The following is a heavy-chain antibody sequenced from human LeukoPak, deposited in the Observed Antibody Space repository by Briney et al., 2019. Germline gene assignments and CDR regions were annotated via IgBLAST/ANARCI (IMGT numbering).Heavy chain of an antibody. D-gene: IGHD4-17*01. Sequence: GASVKVSCKASGYTFTGYYMHWVRQAPGQGLEWMGWINPNSGGTNYAQKFQGWVTMTRDTSISTAYMELSRLRSDDTAVYYCARARKYSYGDYDYWGQGTLVTVSS. CDR2: INPNSGGT. J-gene: IGHJ4*02. V-gene: IGHV1-2*04. CDR3: ARARKYSYGDYDY. CDR1: GYTFTGYY.